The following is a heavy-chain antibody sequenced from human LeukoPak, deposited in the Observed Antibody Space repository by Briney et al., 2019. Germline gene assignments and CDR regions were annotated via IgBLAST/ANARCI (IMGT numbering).Heavy chain of an antibody. J-gene: IGHJ4*02. D-gene: IGHD3-3*01. CDR3: AKGENYDFWSGYTYYFDY. CDR2: ISSSGSTI. Sequence: GGSLRLSCAASGFTFSDYYMSWIRQAPGKGLEWVSYISSSGSTIYYADSVKGRFTISRDNSKNTLYLQMNSLRAEDTAVYYCAKGENYDFWSGYTYYFDYWGQGTLVTVSS. V-gene: IGHV3-11*01. CDR1: GFTFSDYY.